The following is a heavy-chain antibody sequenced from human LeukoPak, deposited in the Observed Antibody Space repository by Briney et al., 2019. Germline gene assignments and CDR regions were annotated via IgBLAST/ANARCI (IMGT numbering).Heavy chain of an antibody. D-gene: IGHD6-6*01. J-gene: IGHJ4*02. V-gene: IGHV4-34*01. CDR3: ARGRRIAARPGSLDY. Sequence: SEXXSLTCAVYGGSFSGYYWTWIRQPPRKGLEWIGEINHSGSTTYNPSLKSRVTISVDTSKNQFSLNLSSVTAADTAVYYCARGRRIAARPGSLDYWGQGTLVTVSS. CDR1: GGSFSGYY. CDR2: INHSGST.